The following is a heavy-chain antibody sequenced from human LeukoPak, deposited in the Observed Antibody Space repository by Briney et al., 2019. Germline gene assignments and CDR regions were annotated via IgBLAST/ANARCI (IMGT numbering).Heavy chain of an antibody. CDR2: ISSSGSTI. CDR3: ARVYYDILTGYYYYGMDV. Sequence: GGSLRLSCAASGFTFSSYEMNWVRQAPGKGLEWVSYISSSGSTIYYADSVKGRFTISRDNAKNSLYLQMNSLRAEDTAVYYCARVYYDILTGYYYYGMDVWGKGTTVTVSS. D-gene: IGHD3-9*01. CDR1: GFTFSSYE. J-gene: IGHJ6*04. V-gene: IGHV3-48*03.